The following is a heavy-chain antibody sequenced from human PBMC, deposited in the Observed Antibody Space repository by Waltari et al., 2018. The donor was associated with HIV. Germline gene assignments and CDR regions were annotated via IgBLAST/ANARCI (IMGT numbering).Heavy chain of an antibody. V-gene: IGHV3-33*01. J-gene: IGHJ4*02. Sequence: QVQLVESGGGVVQPGRSLRLSCAASGFTFSSYGLHWVRQAPGKGLEWVAVIWYDGSNKYYADSVKGRFTISRDNSKNTLYLQMNSLRAEDTAVYYCAAWEPNFDYWGQGTLVTVSS. D-gene: IGHD1-26*01. CDR1: GFTFSSYG. CDR2: IWYDGSNK. CDR3: AAWEPNFDY.